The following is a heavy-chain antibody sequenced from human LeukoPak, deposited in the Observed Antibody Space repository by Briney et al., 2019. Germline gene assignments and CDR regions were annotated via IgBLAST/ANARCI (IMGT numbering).Heavy chain of an antibody. CDR2: IYYSGST. Sequence: SETLSLTCTVSGGSISSYYWNWIRQPPGKGLEWIGYIYYSGSTNYNPSLKSRVTISVDTSKNQFSLKLSSVTAADTAVYYCARDTHETYYYDSSGYPFDYWGQGTLVTVSS. V-gene: IGHV4-59*01. CDR3: ARDTHETYYYDSSGYPFDY. D-gene: IGHD3-22*01. J-gene: IGHJ4*02. CDR1: GGSISSYY.